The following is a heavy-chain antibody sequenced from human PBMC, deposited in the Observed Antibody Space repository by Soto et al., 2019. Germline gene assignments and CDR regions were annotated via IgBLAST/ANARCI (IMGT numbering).Heavy chain of an antibody. V-gene: IGHV3-23*01. CDR1: GFTFSSYA. Sequence: GGSLRLSCAASGFTFSSYAMSWVRQAPGKGLEWVSAISGSGGSTYYADSVKGRFTISRDNSKNTLYLQMNSLRAEDTAVYYCAKDWDSGYDLSAVDYWGQGTLVPVSA. CDR3: AKDWDSGYDLSAVDY. CDR2: ISGSGGST. D-gene: IGHD5-12*01. J-gene: IGHJ4*02.